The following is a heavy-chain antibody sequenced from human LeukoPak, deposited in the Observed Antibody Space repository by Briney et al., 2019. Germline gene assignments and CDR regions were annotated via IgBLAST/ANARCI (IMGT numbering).Heavy chain of an antibody. CDR1: GYTFTLHG. Sequence: EASVKVSCKASGYTFTLHGISWVRQAPGQGLEWMGWISGYSGDTHYAQNLQGRVTMTTDTATSTAYMELRSLTSDDTAVYYCARDPTNTSGRYAHFDYWGQGTLVTVSS. D-gene: IGHD6-19*01. J-gene: IGHJ4*02. CDR2: ISGYSGDT. CDR3: ARDPTNTSGRYAHFDY. V-gene: IGHV1-18*01.